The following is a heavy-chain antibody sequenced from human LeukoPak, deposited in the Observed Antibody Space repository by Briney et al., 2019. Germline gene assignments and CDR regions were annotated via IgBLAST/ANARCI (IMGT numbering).Heavy chain of an antibody. Sequence: GGSLTLSCAASGFIFNNSGMGWVRQASGRGLEWVSAISASGLTAYYGDSVKGRFTISRDNAKNTLYLHMSSLRGEDTAIYYCTENTWGRGTRVTVSS. CDR3: TENT. V-gene: IGHV3-23*01. J-gene: IGHJ4*02. CDR2: ISASGLTA. CDR1: GFIFNNSG.